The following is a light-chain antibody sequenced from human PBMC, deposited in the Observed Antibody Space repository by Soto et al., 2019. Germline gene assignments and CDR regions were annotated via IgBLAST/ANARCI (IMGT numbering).Light chain of an antibody. CDR3: QQLNSG. J-gene: IGKJ3*01. CDR2: AAS. V-gene: IGKV1-9*01. Sequence: IQLTQSPSSLSASVGDRVTITCRASQGISSYLAWYQQKPGKAPKLLIYAASTLQSGVPSRFSGSGSGTDFTLTISSLQPEDFATYYCQQLNSGLGPGTKVDIK. CDR1: QGISSY.